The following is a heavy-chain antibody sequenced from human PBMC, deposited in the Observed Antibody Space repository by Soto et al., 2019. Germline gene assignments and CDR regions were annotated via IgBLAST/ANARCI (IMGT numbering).Heavy chain of an antibody. CDR1: GYTFTVYY. J-gene: IGHJ5*02. CDR2: INPNSGDT. V-gene: IGHV1-2*02. CDR3: TRGPAAGTEDCFDP. D-gene: IGHD6-13*01. Sequence: QVRLLQSGAEVKKPGASVKVSCRTSGYTFTVYYVHWVRQAPGRGLQWMGWINPNSGDTNYLPEFQGRVTITRDTAAATAYMELSALKSDDTAVYYCTRGPAAGTEDCFDPWGQGTRVTVSS.